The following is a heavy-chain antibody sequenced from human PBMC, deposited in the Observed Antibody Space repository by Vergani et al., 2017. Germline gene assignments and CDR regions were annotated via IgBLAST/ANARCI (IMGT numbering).Heavy chain of an antibody. Sequence: QVQLQESGPGLVKPSETLSLTCAVSGFSIDNGYYWAWIRQPPGKGLAWLGSIYRTGRTHFNPSLKSRVPISVDTSNNHFSLRLNSLTAADTAVYYCARRSGIVYDIFSGTQYFFDFWGQGTLVTVSS. D-gene: IGHD3-9*01. CDR3: ARRSGIVYDIFSGTQYFFDF. J-gene: IGHJ4*02. CDR2: IYRTGRT. V-gene: IGHV4-38-2*01. CDR1: GFSIDNGYY.